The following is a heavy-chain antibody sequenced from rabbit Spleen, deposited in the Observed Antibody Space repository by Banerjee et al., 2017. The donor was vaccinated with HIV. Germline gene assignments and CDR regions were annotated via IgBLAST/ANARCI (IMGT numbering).Heavy chain of an antibody. Sequence: QEHLVESGGDLVKPGASLTLTCKASGIDFSRGYDMCWVRLAPGKGLEWIGCIFTGNIKTYYASWAKGRFSISKPSSTTVTLQMTSLTVADTATYFCARDAGSGDYIDVYFDLWGPGSLVTVS. CDR3: ARDAGSGDYIDVYFDL. D-gene: IGHD8-1*01. J-gene: IGHJ4*01. CDR2: IFTGNIKT. V-gene: IGHV1S45*01. CDR1: GIDFSRGYD.